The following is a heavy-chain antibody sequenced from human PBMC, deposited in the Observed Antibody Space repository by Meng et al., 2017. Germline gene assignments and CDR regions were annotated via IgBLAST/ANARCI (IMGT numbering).Heavy chain of an antibody. J-gene: IGHJ4*02. D-gene: IGHD3-22*01. CDR3: ARVRYYYDSSGYYATSYYFDY. CDR2: INHSGST. CDR1: GGSFSGYY. Sequence: QEHRPQWGRVLFQPAESLSLPRAVYGGSFSGYYWSWIRQPPGKGLEWIGEINHSGSTNYNPSLKSRVTISVDTSKNQFSLKLSSVTAADTAVYYCARVRYYYDSSGYYATSYYFDYWGQGTLVTVSS. V-gene: IGHV4-34*01.